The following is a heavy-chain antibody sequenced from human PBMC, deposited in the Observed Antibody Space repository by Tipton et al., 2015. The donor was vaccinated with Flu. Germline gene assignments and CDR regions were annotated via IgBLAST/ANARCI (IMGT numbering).Heavy chain of an antibody. CDR2: IKYDGSEK. D-gene: IGHD3-22*01. Sequence: SLRLSCVASGFTFSDYWMSWVRQAPGKGLEWVALIKYDGSEKYYEDSVKGRFTISRDNAKNSLYLQMNSLRAEDAAVYYCARDVEQRGIYYIGMDVWGQGTTVSVS. CDR3: ARDVEQRGIYYIGMDV. V-gene: IGHV3-7*01. CDR1: GFTFSDYW. J-gene: IGHJ6*02.